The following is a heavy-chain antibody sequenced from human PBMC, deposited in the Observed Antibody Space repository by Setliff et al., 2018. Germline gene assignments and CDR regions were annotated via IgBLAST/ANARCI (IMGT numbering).Heavy chain of an antibody. V-gene: IGHV4-38-2*01. CDR1: GSSISSGYY. CDR2: MFHSGST. CDR3: ARHEVVAGLEYFQH. Sequence: SETLSLTCAVSGSSISSGYYWGWIRQPPGKGLEWIGSMFHSGSTYYNPSLRSRVTISIDTSNNQFSLKLTSVTAADTAVYYCARHEVVAGLEYFQHWGQGTLVTVSS. J-gene: IGHJ1*01. D-gene: IGHD2-15*01.